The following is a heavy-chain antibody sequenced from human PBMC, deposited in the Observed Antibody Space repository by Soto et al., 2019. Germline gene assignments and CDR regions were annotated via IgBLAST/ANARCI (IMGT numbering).Heavy chain of an antibody. CDR1: GFTFSSSA. V-gene: IGHV1-58*01. CDR3: ATDVGVYIYGLARH. D-gene: IGHD4-17*01. J-gene: IGHJ4*02. Sequence: QMQLVQSGPEVKKPGTSVKVSCKTSGFTFSSSAVHWVRQARGHRLQWIGWIDVGSANANYAHMLQERVTISRDMSTSTAYMELSSLRPEATAVYYCATDVGVYIYGLARHWGPGTLFTVSS. CDR2: IDVGSANA.